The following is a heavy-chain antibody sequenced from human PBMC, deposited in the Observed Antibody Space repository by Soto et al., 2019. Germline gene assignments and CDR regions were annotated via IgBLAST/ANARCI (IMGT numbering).Heavy chain of an antibody. CDR3: AKLGSGYYTGLYFDY. CDR1: GFTFGDYW. CDR2: IKKDGSEN. V-gene: IGHV3-7*03. Sequence: LRLSCAASGFTFGDYWMSWVRQAPGKGLEWVAHIKKDGSENYYVDSVTGRFTVSRDNTKNSLYLQMNSLRAEDTAVYYCAKLGSGYYTGLYFDYWGQGTLVTVSS. D-gene: IGHD3-3*01. J-gene: IGHJ4*02.